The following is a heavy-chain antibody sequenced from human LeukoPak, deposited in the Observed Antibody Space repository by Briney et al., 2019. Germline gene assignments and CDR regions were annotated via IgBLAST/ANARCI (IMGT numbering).Heavy chain of an antibody. Sequence: SETLSLTCAVYGGSLSGYYWSWIRQSPGKGLEWIGEINHGGSTNYNPSLKSRVTMSVDTSKNHFSLELSSVTAADTAVYFCAREGRMSMGIEYWGQGTLVTVPS. D-gene: IGHD4/OR15-4a*01. CDR2: INHGGST. CDR3: AREGRMSMGIEY. J-gene: IGHJ4*02. V-gene: IGHV4-34*01. CDR1: GGSLSGYY.